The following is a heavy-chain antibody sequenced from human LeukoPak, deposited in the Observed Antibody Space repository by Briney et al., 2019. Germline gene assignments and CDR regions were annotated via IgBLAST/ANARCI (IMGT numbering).Heavy chain of an antibody. CDR2: IYYSGST. V-gene: IGHV4-39*01. J-gene: IGHJ4*02. Sequence: SETLSLTCTVSGGSISSSSYYWGWICQPPGKGLEWIGSIYYSGSTYYNPSLKSRVTISVDTSKNQFSLKLSSVTAADTAVYYCASVFPGDGGNPNFDYWGQGTLVTVSS. CDR3: ASVFPGDGGNPNFDY. CDR1: GGSISSSSYY. D-gene: IGHD4-23*01.